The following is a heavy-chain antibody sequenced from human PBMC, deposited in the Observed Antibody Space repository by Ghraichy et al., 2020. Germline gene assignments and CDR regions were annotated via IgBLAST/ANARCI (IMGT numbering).Heavy chain of an antibody. Sequence: SETLSLTCAVYGGSFSGYYWSWIRQPPGKGLEWIGEINHSGSTNYNPSLKSRVTISVDTSKNQFSLKLSSVTAADTAVYYCARGSDIFFGAKTTIKAARLDYWGQGTLVTVSS. CDR1: GGSFSGYY. D-gene: IGHD6-6*01. CDR2: INHSGST. CDR3: ARGSDIFFGAKTTIKAARLDY. J-gene: IGHJ4*02. V-gene: IGHV4-34*01.